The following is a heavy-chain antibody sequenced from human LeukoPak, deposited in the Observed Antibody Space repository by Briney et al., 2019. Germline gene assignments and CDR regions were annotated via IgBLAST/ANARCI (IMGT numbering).Heavy chain of an antibody. CDR1: GGSISRYY. Sequence: SETLSLTCTVSGGSISRYYWSWIRQPPGKGLEWIGYIYYSGSTNYNPSLKSRVTISVDTSKNQFSLKLSSVTAADTAVYYCARANSGGQLVDYWGQGTLVTVSS. CDR2: IYYSGST. CDR3: ARANSGGQLVDY. V-gene: IGHV4-59*01. J-gene: IGHJ4*02. D-gene: IGHD7-27*01.